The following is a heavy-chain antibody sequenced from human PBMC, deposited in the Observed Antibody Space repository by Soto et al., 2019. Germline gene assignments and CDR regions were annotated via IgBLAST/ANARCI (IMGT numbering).Heavy chain of an antibody. J-gene: IGHJ4*02. CDR2: IYYSGST. Sequence: TLSLTCTVSGGSISIGDYYWSWIRQPPGKGLEWIGYIYYSGSTYYNPSLKSRVTISVDTSKNQFSLKLSSVTASDTAVYYCARVKGTVTTTRDYYFDXWGQGTLVTVSX. CDR1: GGSISIGDYY. V-gene: IGHV4-30-4*01. D-gene: IGHD4-17*01. CDR3: ARVKGTVTTTRDYYFDX.